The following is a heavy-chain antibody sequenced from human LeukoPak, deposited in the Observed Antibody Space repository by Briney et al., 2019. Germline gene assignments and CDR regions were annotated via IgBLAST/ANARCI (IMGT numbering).Heavy chain of an antibody. V-gene: IGHV3-43*02. CDR2: IRGDGNT. J-gene: IGHJ6*03. Sequence: GGSLRLSCAASGFTFDDYAMHWVSQAPGKGLEWVSLIRGDGNTYYADSVKGRFTISRDNSKNSLYLQMNSLRTEDTALYYCAKAPGYYYSYYIDVWGKGTTVTVSS. CDR3: AKAPGYYYSYYIDV. CDR1: GFTFDDYA.